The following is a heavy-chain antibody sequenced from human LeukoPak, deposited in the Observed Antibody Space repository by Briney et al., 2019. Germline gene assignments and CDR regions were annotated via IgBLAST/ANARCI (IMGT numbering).Heavy chain of an antibody. J-gene: IGHJ4*02. CDR1: GYSFTSYW. CDR2: IYPGDSDT. CDR3: ASTTGSYCSYPSCFTEYHFAY. V-gene: IGHV5-51*01. Sequence: GESLKISCKGSGYSFTSYWIGWVRQMPGKGLEWMGIIYPGDSDTRYSPSFQGQVTISADKSISTAYLQWSSLKASDTAMYYCASTTGSYCSYPSCFTEYHFAYWGQGTLVTVSS. D-gene: IGHD2-15*01.